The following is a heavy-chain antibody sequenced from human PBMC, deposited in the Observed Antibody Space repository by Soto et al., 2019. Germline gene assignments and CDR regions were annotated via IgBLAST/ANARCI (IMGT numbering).Heavy chain of an antibody. CDR1: GGSISSGGYY. J-gene: IGHJ6*02. D-gene: IGHD6-6*01. Sequence: QVQLQESGPGLVKPSQTLSLTCTVSGGSISSGGYYWTWIRQHPGKGLEWIGYNYYSGITYYNPSLKSRVTISLDTSKNQFALKLSSVTVADTAVYCCARGSSIAGRYYGMDVWGQGTTVTVSS. CDR3: ARGSSIAGRYYGMDV. V-gene: IGHV4-31*03. CDR2: NYYSGIT.